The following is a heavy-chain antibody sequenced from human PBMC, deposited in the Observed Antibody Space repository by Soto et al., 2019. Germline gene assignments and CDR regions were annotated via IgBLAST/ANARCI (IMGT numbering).Heavy chain of an antibody. Sequence: QVQLVQSGAEVKKPGASVKVSCKASGYTFTSYDINWVRQATGQGLEWMGWMNPNSGNTSYAQKCQGRVTMTRNTSRITAYKELSRLRAEDTAEYYWAREAAALGNDYWGQGTLVTVSS. CDR3: AREAAALGNDY. V-gene: IGHV1-8*01. CDR2: MNPNSGNT. CDR1: GYTFTSYD. D-gene: IGHD2-2*01. J-gene: IGHJ4*02.